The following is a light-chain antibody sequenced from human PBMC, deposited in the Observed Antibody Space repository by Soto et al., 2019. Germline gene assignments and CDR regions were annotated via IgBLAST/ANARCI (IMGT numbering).Light chain of an antibody. CDR2: GAS. V-gene: IGKV3-20*01. CDR1: QSVSSSY. J-gene: IGKJ1*01. Sequence: EIVLTESPGTLSVSPGERATLSCRASQSVSSSYLALYQQKPGQAPRLLIYGASSRATGIPDRFSGSGSGTDFTLTISRLEPEDFAVSYCQQYGSSPTFGQGTKVDI. CDR3: QQYGSSPT.